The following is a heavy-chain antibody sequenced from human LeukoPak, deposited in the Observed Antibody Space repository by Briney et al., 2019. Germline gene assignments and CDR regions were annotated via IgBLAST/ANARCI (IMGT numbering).Heavy chain of an antibody. CDR3: ARAGSGWSFDY. CDR1: GVSISSYY. CDR2: NSYSGNT. Sequence: KPAETLSLTCTVSGVSISSYYWTWIRQPPGKGPEWIGYNSYSGNTNYNASLKSRVTISLDMSKNQFSLNLISVTAADTAVYYCARAGSGWSFDYWGQGTLVTVSS. J-gene: IGHJ4*02. D-gene: IGHD6-19*01. V-gene: IGHV4-59*01.